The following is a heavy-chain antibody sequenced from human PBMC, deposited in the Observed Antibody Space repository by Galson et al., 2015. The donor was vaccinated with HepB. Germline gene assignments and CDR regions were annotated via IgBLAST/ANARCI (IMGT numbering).Heavy chain of an antibody. Sequence: SETLSLTCTMSGGSISDYYCGWIRQSPGKELEWIGYVSRSENTKYNPSLKSRVTMALDTSKNQFSLRLTSVTAADTAVYYCVTGRGLLVDYWGQGMFVTVSS. CDR1: GGSISDYY. CDR3: VTGRGLLVDY. V-gene: IGHV4-59*01. J-gene: IGHJ4*02. D-gene: IGHD2-8*02. CDR2: VSRSENT.